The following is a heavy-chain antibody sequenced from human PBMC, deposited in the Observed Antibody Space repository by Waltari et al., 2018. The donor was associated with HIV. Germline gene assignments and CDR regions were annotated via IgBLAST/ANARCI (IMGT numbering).Heavy chain of an antibody. D-gene: IGHD3-10*01. Sequence: QVQLVQSGAEVKKPGASVKVSCTASGYSFTGLYIHWVRQAPGHGLEWMGRVNPDNGDTHYAQNFQGRLTLTRDTSFTTAYMDMSGLTSKDTAVYFCASSSGNYHYFWGQGTLVTVSS. V-gene: IGHV1-2*02. CDR2: VNPDNGDT. CDR3: ASSSGNYHYF. CDR1: GYSFTGLY. J-gene: IGHJ4*02.